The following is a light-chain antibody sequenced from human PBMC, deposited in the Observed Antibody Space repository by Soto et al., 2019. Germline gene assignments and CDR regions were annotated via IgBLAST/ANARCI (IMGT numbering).Light chain of an antibody. J-gene: IGKJ1*01. CDR3: QQYNSYSWT. CDR2: DAS. Sequence: DIQMTQSPSTLSASVGDRVTITCRASQSISSWLAWYQQKPGKAPKLRIYDASSLESGVPSRFSGSGSGTKFTLTISSLQPDDFATYYCQQYNSYSWTFGQGTKV. CDR1: QSISSW. V-gene: IGKV1-5*01.